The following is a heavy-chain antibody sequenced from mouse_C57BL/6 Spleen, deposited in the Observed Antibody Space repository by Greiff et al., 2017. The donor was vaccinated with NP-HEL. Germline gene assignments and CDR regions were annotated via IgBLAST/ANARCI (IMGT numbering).Heavy chain of an antibody. J-gene: IGHJ1*03. CDR1: GYTFTNYW. CDR3: ARSPYYGSSYERYFDV. D-gene: IGHD1-1*01. V-gene: IGHV1-63*01. CDR2: IYPGGGYT. Sequence: VQLQQSGAELVRPGTSVKMSCKASGYTFTNYWIGWAKQRPGHGLEWIGDIYPGGGYTNYNEKFKGKATLTAATSSSTAYMQFSSLTSEDSAIYYCARSPYYGSSYERYFDVWGTGTTVTVSS.